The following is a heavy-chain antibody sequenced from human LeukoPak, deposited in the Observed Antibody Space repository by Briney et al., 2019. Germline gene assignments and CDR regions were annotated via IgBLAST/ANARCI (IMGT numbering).Heavy chain of an antibody. D-gene: IGHD2-2*01. CDR3: AKVRYQLLIDY. CDR1: GFSFSTSG. Sequence: PGGSLRLSCVASGFSFSTSGMHWVRQSPGKGLDWVAFIRNDGNKKNYAESVKGRFTISRDNSKNTLYLQMNSLRADDTAVYYCAKVRYQLLIDYWGQGTLVTVSS. J-gene: IGHJ4*02. V-gene: IGHV3-30*02. CDR2: IRNDGNKK.